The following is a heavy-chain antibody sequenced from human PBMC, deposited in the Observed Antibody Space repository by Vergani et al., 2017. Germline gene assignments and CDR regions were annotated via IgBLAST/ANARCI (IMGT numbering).Heavy chain of an antibody. D-gene: IGHD3-16*01. J-gene: IGHJ4*02. Sequence: QVQLVESGGGLVKPGGSLRLSCAASGFSFSDYYLSWIRQAPGKGLEWVSYISSSRSYTNYADSVKGRFTISRDNAKNSLYLQMNSLRAEDTAVHYCARGHRKYDYVWGASDYWGQGTLVTVSS. V-gene: IGHV3-11*06. CDR1: GFSFSDYY. CDR3: ARGHRKYDYVWGASDY. CDR2: ISSSRSYT.